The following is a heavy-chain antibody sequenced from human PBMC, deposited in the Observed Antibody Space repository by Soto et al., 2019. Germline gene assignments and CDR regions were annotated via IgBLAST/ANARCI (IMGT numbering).Heavy chain of an antibody. Sequence: GSLRLSCAASGFTVSSKYMSWVRQAPGKGLEWVSIIWSAGLIYYADSVRGRFTISRDISKNILYLEMTSLRADDTAVYYCAREAPMDVWGQGTTVTVSS. J-gene: IGHJ6*02. V-gene: IGHV3-53*01. CDR2: IWSAGLI. CDR1: GFTVSSKY. CDR3: AREAPMDV.